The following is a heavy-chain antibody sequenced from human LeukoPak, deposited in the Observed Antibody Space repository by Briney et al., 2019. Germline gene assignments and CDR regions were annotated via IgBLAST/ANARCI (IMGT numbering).Heavy chain of an antibody. J-gene: IGHJ5*02. CDR3: EGYCSSTSCYSSSYNWFDP. CDR2: ISYDGSNK. CDR1: GFTFSSYA. V-gene: IGHV3-30-3*01. Sequence: GGSLRLSCAASGFTFSSYAMHWVRQAPGKGLEWVAVISYDGSNKYYADSVKGRFTISRDNSKNTLYLQMNSLRAEDTAVYYCEGYCSSTSCYSSSYNWFDPWGQEPWSPSPQ. D-gene: IGHD2-2*01.